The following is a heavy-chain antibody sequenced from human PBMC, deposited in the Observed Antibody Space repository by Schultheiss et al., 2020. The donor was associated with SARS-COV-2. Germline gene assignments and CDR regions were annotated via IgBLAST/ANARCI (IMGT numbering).Heavy chain of an antibody. Sequence: ASVKVSCKASGYTFTGYYMHWVRQAPGQGLEWMGWISAYNGNTNYAQKLQGRVTMTTDTSTSTAYMELSSLRSEDTAVYYCARGVSQLTYWGQGTLVTVSS. V-gene: IGHV1-18*04. CDR1: GYTFTGYY. J-gene: IGHJ4*02. D-gene: IGHD1-1*01. CDR3: ARGVSQLTY. CDR2: ISAYNGNT.